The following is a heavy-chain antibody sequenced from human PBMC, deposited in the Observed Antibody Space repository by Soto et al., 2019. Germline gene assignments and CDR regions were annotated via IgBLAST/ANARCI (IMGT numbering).Heavy chain of an antibody. CDR3: ARQASMWTQRWVIFDS. D-gene: IGHD5-18*01. CDR1: GGSFSGYY. CDR2: INHSGST. J-gene: IGHJ4*02. Sequence: PSETLSLTCAVYGGSFSGYYWSWIRQPPGKGLEWIGEINHSGSTNYNPSLKSRVTMAVDLSKNQFSLKLSSVTATDTALYYCARQASMWTQRWVIFDSWGQGALVTVSS. V-gene: IGHV4-34*01.